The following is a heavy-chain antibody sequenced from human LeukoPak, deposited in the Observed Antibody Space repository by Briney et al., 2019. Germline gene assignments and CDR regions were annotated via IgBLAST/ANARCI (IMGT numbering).Heavy chain of an antibody. J-gene: IGHJ4*02. CDR3: ARQYCGGDCYSRAYYFDY. D-gene: IGHD2-21*01. CDR2: IIPILGIA. CDR1: GGTFSSYT. Sequence: VKVSCKASGGTFSSYTISWVRQAPGQGLEWMGRIIPILGIANYAQKFQGRVTITADKSTSTAYMELSSLRSEDTAVYYCARQYCGGDCYSRAYYFDYWGQGTLVTVSS. V-gene: IGHV1-69*02.